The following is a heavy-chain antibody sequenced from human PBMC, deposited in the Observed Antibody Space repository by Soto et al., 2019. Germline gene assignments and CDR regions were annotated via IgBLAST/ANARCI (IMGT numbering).Heavy chain of an antibody. CDR1: GFTFSSYA. CDR2: ISGSGGST. J-gene: IGHJ4*02. D-gene: IGHD2-2*01. V-gene: IGHV3-23*01. Sequence: EVQLLESGGGLVQPGGSLRLSCAASGFTFSSYAMSWVRQAPGKGLEWVSAISGSGGSTYYADSVKCRFTISRDNSKNTLYLQMNSLSAEDTAVYYCAKDARVYRSMHDYWGQGTLVTVSS. CDR3: AKDARVYRSMHDY.